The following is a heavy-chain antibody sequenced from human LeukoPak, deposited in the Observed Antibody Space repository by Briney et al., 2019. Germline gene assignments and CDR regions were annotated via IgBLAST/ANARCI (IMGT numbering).Heavy chain of an antibody. D-gene: IGHD3-22*01. V-gene: IGHV1-18*01. Sequence: ASVKVPCKASGYTFTSYGISWVRQAPGQGLEWMGWISAYNGNTNYAQKLQGRVTMTTDTSTSTAYMELRSLRSDDTAVYYCARNPYYYDSSGYYPRGPYYYYYMDVWGKGTTVTVSS. J-gene: IGHJ6*03. CDR3: ARNPYYYDSSGYYPRGPYYYYYMDV. CDR2: ISAYNGNT. CDR1: GYTFTSYG.